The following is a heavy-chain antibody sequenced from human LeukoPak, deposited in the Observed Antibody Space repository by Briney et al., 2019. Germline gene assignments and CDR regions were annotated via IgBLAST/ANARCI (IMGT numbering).Heavy chain of an antibody. CDR3: ASPCSSTSCLYGMDV. CDR1: GYTFTGYY. V-gene: IGHV1-2*06. CDR2: INPNSGGT. D-gene: IGHD2-2*01. J-gene: IGHJ6*02. Sequence: ASVKVSCKASGYTFTGYYMHWVRQAPGQGLEWMGRINPNSGGTSYAQKSQGRVTMTRDTSISTAYMELSRLRSDDTAVYYCASPCSSTSCLYGMDVWGQGTTVTVSS.